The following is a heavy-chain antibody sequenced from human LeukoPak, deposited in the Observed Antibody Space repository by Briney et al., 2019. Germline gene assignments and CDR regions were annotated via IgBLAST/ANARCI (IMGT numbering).Heavy chain of an antibody. V-gene: IGHV1-2*02. CDR3: ATMGSNYDILTGYFDY. D-gene: IGHD3-9*01. CDR1: GYTFTGYY. CDR2: INPNSGGT. J-gene: IGHJ4*02. Sequence: ASVKVSCKASGYTFTGYYMHWVRQAPGQGLEWMGWINPNSGGTNYAQKFQGRVTMTEDTSTDTAYMELSSLRSEDTAVYYCATMGSNYDILTGYFDYWGQGTLVTVSS.